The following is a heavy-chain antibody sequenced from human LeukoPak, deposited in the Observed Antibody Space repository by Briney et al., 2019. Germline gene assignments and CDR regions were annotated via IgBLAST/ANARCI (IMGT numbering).Heavy chain of an antibody. CDR1: GFTFSSYA. V-gene: IGHV3-23*01. Sequence: RPGGSLRLSCAASGFTFSSYAMSWVRQAPGKGLEWVSAIGGSGRSTYYADSVKSRFTISRDNSKNRLYLQMNSLRAEDTAVYYCAQLPRHCSGGSSYGGQFDYWGQGTLVTVSS. D-gene: IGHD2-15*01. CDR3: AQLPRHCSGGSSYGGQFDY. CDR2: IGGSGRST. J-gene: IGHJ4*02.